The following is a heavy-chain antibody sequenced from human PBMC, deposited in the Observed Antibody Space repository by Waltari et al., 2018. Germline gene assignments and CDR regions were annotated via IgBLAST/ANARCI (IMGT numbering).Heavy chain of an antibody. CDR2: INPNVGGT. CDR1: GYTFTGYY. D-gene: IGHD5-12*01. CDR3: ARAAGGYNLEDFDY. Sequence: QVQLVQSGAEVKKPGASVKVSCKASGYTFTGYYMHWVRQAPGQGLEWMGRINPNVGGTNYAQKFQGRVTMTRDTSISTAYMELSRLRSDDTAVYYCARAAGGYNLEDFDYWGQGTLVTVSS. J-gene: IGHJ4*02. V-gene: IGHV1-2*06.